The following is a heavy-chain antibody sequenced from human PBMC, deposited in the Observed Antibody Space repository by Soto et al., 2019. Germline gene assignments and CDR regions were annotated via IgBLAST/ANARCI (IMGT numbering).Heavy chain of an antibody. CDR2: IYSSGST. CDR3: ARGQRFSDWFDP. V-gene: IGHV4-4*07. J-gene: IGHJ5*02. D-gene: IGHD3-3*01. CDR1: GGTISGYY. Sequence: SETLSLTCTVTGGTISGYYWTWIRQSAGGGLEWIGRIYSSGSTNYNPSLKSRVTISLDTSMNHFSLRLSSVTAADTAAYYCARGQRFSDWFDPWGQGTLVTVSS.